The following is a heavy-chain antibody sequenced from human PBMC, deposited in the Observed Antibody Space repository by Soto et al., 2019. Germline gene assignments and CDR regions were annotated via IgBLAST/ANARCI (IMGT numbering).Heavy chain of an antibody. CDR2: ISWDGGST. D-gene: IGHD2-15*01. CDR1: GFTFDDYT. V-gene: IGHV3-43*01. Sequence: GGSLRLSCAASGFTFDDYTMHWVRQAPGKGLEWVSLISWDGGSTYYADSVKGRFTISRDNSKNSLYLQMNSLRTEDTALYYCAKDISSGGSYSYYYYGMDVWGQGTTVTV. CDR3: AKDISSGGSYSYYYYGMDV. J-gene: IGHJ6*02.